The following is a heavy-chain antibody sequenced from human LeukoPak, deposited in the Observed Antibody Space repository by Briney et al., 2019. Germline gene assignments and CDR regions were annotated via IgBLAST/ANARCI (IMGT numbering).Heavy chain of an antibody. Sequence: SETLSLTCTVSGGSISNYYWNWIRQPPGKGPEWIGYIYYSGTTNYNPSLKSRVSMSVDTSKNQFSLKLSSATAADTAVYYCARDLYYYDSPGLGRLFGYWGQGTLVTVSS. CDR1: GGSISNYY. CDR3: ARDLYYYDSPGLGRLFGY. CDR2: IYYSGTT. D-gene: IGHD3-22*01. J-gene: IGHJ4*02. V-gene: IGHV4-59*12.